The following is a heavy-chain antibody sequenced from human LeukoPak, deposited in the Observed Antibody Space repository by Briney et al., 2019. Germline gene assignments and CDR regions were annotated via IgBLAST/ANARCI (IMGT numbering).Heavy chain of an antibody. D-gene: IGHD6-13*01. V-gene: IGHV1-69*05. CDR1: GGTFSSYA. CDR2: IIPIFGTA. J-gene: IGHJ6*03. CDR3: ARGQLVAQGYYYYYYMDV. Sequence: SVKVSCKASGGTFSSYAISWVRQAPGQGLEWMGRIIPIFGTANYAQKFQGRVTITTDESTSTAYMGLSSLRSEDTAVYYCARGQLVAQGYYYYYYMDVWGKGTTVTVSS.